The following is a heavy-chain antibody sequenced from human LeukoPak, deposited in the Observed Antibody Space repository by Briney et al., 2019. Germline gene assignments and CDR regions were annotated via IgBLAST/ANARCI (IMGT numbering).Heavy chain of an antibody. CDR2: IYYSGNT. D-gene: IGHD5-24*01. Sequence: SETLSLTCSVSGDSISNYHWSWIRRPPGKELEWIGYIYYSGNTDYTPSLKSRVTISVDTSKNQFSLKLSSVTAADTAMYYCARTHRDGYNSIDYWGQGTLVTVSS. J-gene: IGHJ4*02. CDR3: ARTHRDGYNSIDY. CDR1: GDSISNYH. V-gene: IGHV4-59*04.